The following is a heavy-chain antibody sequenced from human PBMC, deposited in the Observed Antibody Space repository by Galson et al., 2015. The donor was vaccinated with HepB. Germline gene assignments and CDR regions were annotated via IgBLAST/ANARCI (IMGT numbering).Heavy chain of an antibody. D-gene: IGHD2-8*02. CDR1: GFTFDDYA. CDR2: ISWNSGSI. V-gene: IGHV3-9*01. Sequence: SLRLSCAASGFTFDDYAMHWVRQAPGKGLEWVSGISWNSGSIGYADSVKGRFTISRDNAKNSLYLQMNSLRAEDTALYYCAKGGLGYCTGGVCYTGYYFDYGGQGTLVPVS. J-gene: IGHJ4*02. CDR3: AKGGLGYCTGGVCYTGYYFDY.